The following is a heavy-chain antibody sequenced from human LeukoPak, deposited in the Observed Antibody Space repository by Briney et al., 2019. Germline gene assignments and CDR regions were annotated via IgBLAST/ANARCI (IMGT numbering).Heavy chain of an antibody. J-gene: IGHJ6*04. CDR3: ARIGSGRFYYSMDV. Sequence: GVTLRLSCAVSGFSLNDYSMSWVRQAPGKGREGCSSLTNRSSFISYAVSVRGRFTIYRDNAKTSMYLKMNSLRAEDTAVYYCARIGSGRFYYSMDVWGKGTTVTVSS. CDR2: LTNRSSFI. CDR1: GFSLNDYS. V-gene: IGHV3-21*01. D-gene: IGHD3-10*01.